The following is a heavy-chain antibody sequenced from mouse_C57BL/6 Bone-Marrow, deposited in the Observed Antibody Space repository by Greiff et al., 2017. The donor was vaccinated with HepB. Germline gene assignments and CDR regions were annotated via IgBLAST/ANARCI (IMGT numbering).Heavy chain of an antibody. D-gene: IGHD1-1*01. Sequence: QVQLQQSGAELVRPGASVKLSCKASGYTFTDYYINWVKQRPGQGLEWIARIYPGSGNTYYNEKFKGKATLTAEKSSSTAYMQLSSLTSEDSAVYFCARKGHGSSSWFAYWGQGTLVTVSA. CDR1: GYTFTDYY. V-gene: IGHV1-76*01. CDR2: IYPGSGNT. CDR3: ARKGHGSSSWFAY. J-gene: IGHJ3*01.